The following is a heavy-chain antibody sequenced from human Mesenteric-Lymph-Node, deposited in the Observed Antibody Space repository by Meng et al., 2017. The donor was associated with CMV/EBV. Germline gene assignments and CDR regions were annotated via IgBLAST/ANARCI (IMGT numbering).Heavy chain of an antibody. CDR2: ISYDGSNK. CDR3: ARGAYLYYDASGYKPPHDY. V-gene: IGHV3-30*04. J-gene: IGHJ4*01. Sequence: GESLKISCAASGFTFSSYAMHWVRQAPGKGLEWVAVISYDGSNKYYADSVKGRFTISRDNSKNTLYLQMNNLRAEDTAVYYCARGAYLYYDASGYKPPHDYWGHGTLVTVSS. CDR1: GFTFSSYA. D-gene: IGHD3-22*01.